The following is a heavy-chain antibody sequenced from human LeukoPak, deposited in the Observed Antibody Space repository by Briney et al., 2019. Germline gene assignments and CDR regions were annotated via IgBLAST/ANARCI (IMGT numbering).Heavy chain of an antibody. CDR1: GYSISSGYY. CDR2: IYHSGST. V-gene: IGHV4-38-2*02. D-gene: IGHD3-22*01. Sequence: SETLSLTCTVSGYSISSGYYWGWIRQPPGKGLEWIGSIYHSGSTNYNPSLKSRVTMSVDTSKNQFSLKLSSVTAADTAVYYCARDLYYDSTGGAFDIWGQGTMVTVSS. CDR3: ARDLYYDSTGGAFDI. J-gene: IGHJ3*02.